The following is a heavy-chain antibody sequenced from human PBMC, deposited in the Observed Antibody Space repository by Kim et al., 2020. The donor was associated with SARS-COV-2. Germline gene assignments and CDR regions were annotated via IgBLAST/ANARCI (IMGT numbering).Heavy chain of an antibody. D-gene: IGHD6-19*01. CDR1: GFTFSGST. J-gene: IGHJ3*02. V-gene: IGHV3-73*01. CDR3: TRVNPIAGGWYDAFDI. Sequence: GGSLRLSCAASGFTFSGSTMHWVRQASGKGLEWVGRIRSKPNNYATAYAASVKGRFTISRDASKNTAYLQMSSLKTEDTAVYYCTRVNPIAGGWYDAFDIWGQGTMVTVSS. CDR2: IRSKPNNYAT.